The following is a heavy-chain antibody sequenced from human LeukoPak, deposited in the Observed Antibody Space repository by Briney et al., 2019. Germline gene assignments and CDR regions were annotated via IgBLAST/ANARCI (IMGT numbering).Heavy chain of an antibody. CDR2: IYYSGST. CDR3: ARYGQSNNDCFDP. CDR1: GGSISSYY. Sequence: PSETLSLTCTVSGGSISSYYWSWIRQPPGKGLEWIGYIYYSGSTNYNPSLKSRVTISVDTSKNEFSLKLSALPPAHTSVFYCARYGQSNNDCFDPGGQETLVTVPS. J-gene: IGHJ5*02. V-gene: IGHV4-59*01. D-gene: IGHD1/OR15-1a*01.